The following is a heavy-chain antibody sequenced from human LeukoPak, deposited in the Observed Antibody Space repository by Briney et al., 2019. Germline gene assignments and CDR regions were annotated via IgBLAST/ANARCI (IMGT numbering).Heavy chain of an antibody. CDR1: GGSISSGSYY. J-gene: IGHJ4*02. V-gene: IGHV4-39*07. CDR3: ARGAYSYGYGPVDY. Sequence: PSETLSLTCTVSGGSISSGSYYWGWIRQPPGKGLEWIGSIYYSGSTYYNPSLKSRVTISVDTSKNQVSLKLRSVTAADTAVYYCARGAYSYGYGPVDYWGQGTLVTVSS. D-gene: IGHD5-18*01. CDR2: IYYSGST.